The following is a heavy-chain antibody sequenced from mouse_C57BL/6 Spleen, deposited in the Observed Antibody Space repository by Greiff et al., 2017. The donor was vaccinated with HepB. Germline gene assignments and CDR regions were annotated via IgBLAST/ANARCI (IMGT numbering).Heavy chain of an antibody. J-gene: IGHJ4*01. V-gene: IGHV2-2*01. CDR3: ARSLWPYAMDY. CDR2: IWSGGST. Sequence: QVQLKESGPGLVQPSQSLSITCTVSGFSLTSYGVHWVRQSPGKGLEWLGVIWSGGSTDYNAAFISRLSISKDNSKSQVFFKMNSLQADDTAIYYCARSLWPYAMDYWGQGTSVTVSS. D-gene: IGHD6-5*01. CDR1: GFSLTSYG.